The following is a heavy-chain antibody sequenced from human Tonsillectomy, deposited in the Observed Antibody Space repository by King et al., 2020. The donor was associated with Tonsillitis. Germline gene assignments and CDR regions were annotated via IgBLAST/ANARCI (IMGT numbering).Heavy chain of an antibody. Sequence: LQLQESGSGLVKPSQTLSLTCAVSGGSISSGGYSWSWIRQPPGKGLEWIGYIYHSGTTYYNPSLKSRVTISVDRSKNQFSLKLSSVTAADTAVYYCARSARITGPLAFDYWGKGTLVTVSS. CDR2: IYHSGTT. CDR1: GGSISSGGYS. CDR3: ARSARITGPLAFDY. D-gene: IGHD1-20*01. J-gene: IGHJ4*02. V-gene: IGHV4-30-2*01.